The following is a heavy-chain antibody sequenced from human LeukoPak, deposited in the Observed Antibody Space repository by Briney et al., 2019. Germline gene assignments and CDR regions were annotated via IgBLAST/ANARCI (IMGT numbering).Heavy chain of an antibody. V-gene: IGHV3-48*01. CDR2: ISSSSSTI. CDR1: GFTFSSYS. CDR3: ARGVGQQLVLNYFDY. Sequence: GGSLRLSCAASGFTFSSYSMNWVRQAPGKGLEWVSYISSSSSTIYYADSVKGRFTISRDNAKNSLYLQMNSLRAEDTAVYYCARGVGQQLVLNYFDYWGQGTLVTVSS. D-gene: IGHD6-13*01. J-gene: IGHJ4*02.